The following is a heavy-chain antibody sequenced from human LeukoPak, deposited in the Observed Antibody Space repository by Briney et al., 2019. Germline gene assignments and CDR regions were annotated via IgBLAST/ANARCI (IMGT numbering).Heavy chain of an antibody. CDR2: IYYSGTT. Sequence: SETLSRTCTVSGGSISSSNCYWGWIRQPPGKGLEWIGSIYYSGTTYYNPSLKSRVTISVDTSKNRFSLKLSSVTAADTAVYYCARHVVGPVNYGSGSYSYYYYYYMDVWGKGTTVTISS. V-gene: IGHV4-39*01. J-gene: IGHJ6*03. CDR3: ARHVVGPVNYGSGSYSYYYYYYMDV. CDR1: GGSISSSNCY. D-gene: IGHD3-10*01.